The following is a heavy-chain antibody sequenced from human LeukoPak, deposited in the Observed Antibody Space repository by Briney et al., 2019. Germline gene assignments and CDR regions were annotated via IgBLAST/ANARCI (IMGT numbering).Heavy chain of an antibody. CDR2: KNKEGSEK. CDR3: ARDPGYCSSTSCYSNFDY. J-gene: IGHJ4*02. V-gene: IGHV3-7*01. D-gene: IGHD2-2*01. CDR1: GFTFSSYW. Sequence: GGSLRLSCAASGFTFSSYWMSWARKAPGKGLEWVANKNKEGSEKYYVDSVKGRFTISRDNAKNSLYLQMNSLRAEDTAVYYCARDPGYCSSTSCYSNFDYWGQGTLVTVSS.